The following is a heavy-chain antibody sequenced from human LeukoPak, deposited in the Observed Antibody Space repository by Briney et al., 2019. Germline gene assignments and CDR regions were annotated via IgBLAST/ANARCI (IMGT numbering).Heavy chain of an antibody. V-gene: IGHV4-30-4*01. J-gene: IGHJ3*01. Sequence: PSETLSLTCAVSGGSISSGGYYWSWIRQAPGKGLEWIGFVYYTGDTDYNPSLRGRVTISMDTSKNQFSLRLTSVTGADTATYYCARDKDPEFGDGGTFDVWGQGTMVTVSS. CDR1: GGSISSGGYY. D-gene: IGHD3-10*01. CDR3: ARDKDPEFGDGGTFDV. CDR2: VYYTGDT.